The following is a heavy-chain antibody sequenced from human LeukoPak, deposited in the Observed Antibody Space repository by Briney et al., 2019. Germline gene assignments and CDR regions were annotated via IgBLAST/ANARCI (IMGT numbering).Heavy chain of an antibody. CDR2: IDPSDSYT. D-gene: IGHD2-21*02. CDR1: GYTFTSYW. V-gene: IGHV5-10-1*01. CDR3: ASAYCGDDCYPNY. Sequence: GESLKISCKGSGYTFTSYWINWVRQKPGKGLEWMGRIDPSDSYTDYSPSFQGHVTISVDKSTSTAHLQWSNLKASDTAIYYCASAYCGDDCYPNYWGQGALVTVSS. J-gene: IGHJ4*02.